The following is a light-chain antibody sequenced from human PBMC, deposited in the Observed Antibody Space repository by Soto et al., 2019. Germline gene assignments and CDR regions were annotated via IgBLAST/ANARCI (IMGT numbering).Light chain of an antibody. Sequence: EIVLTQTTCTLALSPGGRATLSCRASQSVSSSYLAWYQQKPGQVPRLLMYAASSRATGIPDRFSGSGSGTDFTLTISRLEAEDFAVYYCQQSSSSPITFGQGTRLEIK. V-gene: IGKV3-20*01. CDR2: AAS. CDR1: QSVSSSY. CDR3: QQSSSSPIT. J-gene: IGKJ5*01.